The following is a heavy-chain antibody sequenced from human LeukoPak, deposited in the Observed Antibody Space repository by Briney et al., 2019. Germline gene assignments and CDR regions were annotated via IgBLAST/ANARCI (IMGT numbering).Heavy chain of an antibody. V-gene: IGHV3-48*02. CDR3: ARDGGLVGASGAFDY. CDR1: GFTFSGYS. J-gene: IGHJ4*02. Sequence: GGSLRLSCAASGFTFSGYSMNWVRQAPGKGLDWVSYISSSSGTIYYADSVKGRFTISRDNAKNSLYLQMNSLRDEDTAVYYCARDGGLVGASGAFDYWGQGTLVTVSS. CDR2: ISSSSGTI. D-gene: IGHD1-26*01.